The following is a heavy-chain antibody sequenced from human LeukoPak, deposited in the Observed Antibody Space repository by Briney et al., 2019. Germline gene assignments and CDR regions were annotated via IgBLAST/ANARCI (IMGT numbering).Heavy chain of an antibody. Sequence: SETLSLTCTVSGGSISSSNYYWGWIRQPPGKGLEWIGSIYYSGTTYYSSSLKSRVIISVDTSKNQFSLKLSSVTATDTAVYYCARHEAQDFDYWGQGTLVTVSP. CDR3: ARHEAQDFDY. CDR2: IYYSGTT. CDR1: GGSISSSNYY. J-gene: IGHJ4*02. V-gene: IGHV4-39*01.